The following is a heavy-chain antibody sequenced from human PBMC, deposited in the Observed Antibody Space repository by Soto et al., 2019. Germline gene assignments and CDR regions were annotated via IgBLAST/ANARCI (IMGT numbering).Heavy chain of an antibody. CDR3: ARLVSAGVNNRHFDI. J-gene: IGHJ5*02. CDR2: VSDYTSG. Sequence: SATLPLTCIASGGYMRGYEWAWIRESPARGLQYIGAVSDYTSGDSNPSFRSRVSISMDSSKRQFPLSLHSVTAADTATYYCARLVSAGVNNRHFDIWGQGALVTVSS. D-gene: IGHD1-1*01. CDR1: GGYMRGYE. V-gene: IGHV4-59*08.